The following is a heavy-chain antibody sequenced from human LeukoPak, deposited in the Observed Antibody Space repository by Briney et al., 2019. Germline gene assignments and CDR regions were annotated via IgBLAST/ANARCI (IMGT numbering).Heavy chain of an antibody. CDR1: GGSITSYY. CDR2: IYSSGST. V-gene: IGHV4-59*08. D-gene: IGHD6-19*01. CDR3: TRRAVAENYFDY. Sequence: SETLSLTCTVSGGSITSYYWSWIRQPPGKGLEWIGYIYSSGSTTYNPSLKSRVTISVDTSKNQFSLKLTSVTAADTAVYYCTRRAVAENYFDYWGQGTLVTDSS. J-gene: IGHJ4*02.